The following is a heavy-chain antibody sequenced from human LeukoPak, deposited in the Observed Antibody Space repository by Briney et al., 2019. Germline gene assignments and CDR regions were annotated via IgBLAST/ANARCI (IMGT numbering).Heavy chain of an antibody. Sequence: PSETLSLTCAIYSESFSGYFRSWIRQPPGKGLEWIGEINYSGSTNYNPSLKSRVTISVDTSKNQLSLKLSSVTAADTAVYYCARGRGGYPDWGQGTMVTVSS. CDR2: INYSGST. V-gene: IGHV4-34*01. CDR3: ARGRGGYPD. J-gene: IGHJ3*01. CDR1: SESFSGYF. D-gene: IGHD5-12*01.